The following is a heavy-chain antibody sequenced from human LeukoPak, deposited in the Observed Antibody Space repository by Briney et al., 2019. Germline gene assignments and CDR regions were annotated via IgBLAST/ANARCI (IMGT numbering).Heavy chain of an antibody. V-gene: IGHV3-30*02. D-gene: IGHD6-13*01. Sequence: TGGSLRLSCAASGFTFSSYGMHWVRQAPGKGLEWVAFIRYDGSNKYYADSVKGRFTISRDNSKNTLYLQMNSLRAEDTAVYYCAKDDGSSWYYFDYWGQGTLVTVSS. J-gene: IGHJ4*02. CDR2: IRYDGSNK. CDR3: AKDDGSSWYYFDY. CDR1: GFTFSSYG.